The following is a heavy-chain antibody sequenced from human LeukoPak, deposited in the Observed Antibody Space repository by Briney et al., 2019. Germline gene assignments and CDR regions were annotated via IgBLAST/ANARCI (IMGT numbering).Heavy chain of an antibody. CDR1: GFTFSTYW. Sequence: PGGSLRLSCAASGFTFSTYWMSWVRQAPGKGLEWVSAISGSGGSTYYADSVKGRFTISRDNSKNTLYLQMNSLRAEDTAVYYCAKDLCTSHCYTFFDYWGQGTLVTVSS. V-gene: IGHV3-23*01. J-gene: IGHJ4*02. CDR2: ISGSGGST. D-gene: IGHD2-2*02. CDR3: AKDLCTSHCYTFFDY.